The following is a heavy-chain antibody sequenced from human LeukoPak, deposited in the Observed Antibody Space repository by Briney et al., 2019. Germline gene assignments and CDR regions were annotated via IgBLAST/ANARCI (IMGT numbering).Heavy chain of an antibody. J-gene: IGHJ3*02. CDR3: ARSEFEAFDM. CDR1: GFIFSYYS. CDR2: INSNSDYM. Sequence: GGSLTLSCAASGFIFSYYSMNWVRQAPGKGLEWVSSINSNSDYMSYADSVKGRFTISRDNAKNSLYLQMTSLRAEDTAVYYCARSEFEAFDMWGQGTMVTVSS. V-gene: IGHV3-21*01. D-gene: IGHD3-10*01.